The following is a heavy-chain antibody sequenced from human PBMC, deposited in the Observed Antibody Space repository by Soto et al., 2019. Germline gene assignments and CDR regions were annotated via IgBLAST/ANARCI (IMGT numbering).Heavy chain of an antibody. CDR1: GCSISSSSYY. CDR2: IYYSGST. D-gene: IGHD2-2*01. J-gene: IGHJ5*02. Sequence: PSETLSLTCTVSGCSISSSSYYWGWIRQPPGKGLEWIGSIYYSGSTYYNPSLKSRVTISVDTSKNQFSLKLSSVTAADTAVYYCARDLGYCSSTSCYEGWFDPWGQGTLVTVSS. V-gene: IGHV4-39*01. CDR3: ARDLGYCSSTSCYEGWFDP.